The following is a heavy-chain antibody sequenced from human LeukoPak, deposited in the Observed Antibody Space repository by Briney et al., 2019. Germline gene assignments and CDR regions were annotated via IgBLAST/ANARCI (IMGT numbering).Heavy chain of an antibody. CDR3: ARREVPAAPFDY. J-gene: IGHJ4*02. CDR1: GYTFTGYY. CDR2: INPNSGGT. Sequence: GASVKVSCKASGYTFTGYYMHWARQAPGQGLEWMGWINPNSGGTNYAQKFQGRVTMTRDTSISTAYMELSRLRSDDTAVYYCARREVPAAPFDYWGQGTLVTVSS. V-gene: IGHV1-2*02. D-gene: IGHD2-2*01.